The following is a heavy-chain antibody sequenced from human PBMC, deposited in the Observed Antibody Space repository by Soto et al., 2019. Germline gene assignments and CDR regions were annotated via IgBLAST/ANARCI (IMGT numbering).Heavy chain of an antibody. CDR3: AKGAIIVVVPAASFAFDI. D-gene: IGHD2-2*01. CDR2: ISGSGGST. J-gene: IGHJ3*02. Sequence: GGSLRLSCAASGFTSSSYAMSWVRQAPGKWLEWVSAISGSGGSTYYADSVKGRFTISRDNSKNTLYLQMNSLRAEDTAVYYCAKGAIIVVVPAASFAFDIWGQGTMVTVSS. CDR1: GFTSSSYA. V-gene: IGHV3-23*01.